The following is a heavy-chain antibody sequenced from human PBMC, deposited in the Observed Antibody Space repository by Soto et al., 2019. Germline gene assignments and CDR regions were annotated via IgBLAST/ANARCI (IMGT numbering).Heavy chain of an antibody. V-gene: IGHV1-69*06. CDR2: IIPIFGTA. CDR3: ANEAGTRGAAEGYYYYYVMDV. J-gene: IGHJ6*02. Sequence: ASVKVSCKASGGTFSSYAISWVRQAPGQGLEWMGGIIPIFGTANYAQKFQGRVTITADKSTSTAYMELSSLRSEDTAVYYCANEAGTRGAAEGYYYYYVMDVWGQGSTVTVSS. D-gene: IGHD6-19*01. CDR1: GGTFSSYA.